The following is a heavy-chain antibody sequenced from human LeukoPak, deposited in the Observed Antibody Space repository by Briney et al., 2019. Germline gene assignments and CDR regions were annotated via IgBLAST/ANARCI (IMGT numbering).Heavy chain of an antibody. Sequence: GESLKISCKGSGYSFTSYWIGWVRQMPGKGLEWMGIIYPGDSDTRYSPSFQGQVTISADKSISTAYLQWSSLKASDTAMYYCARRGSSRYPMDSHWFDPWGQGTLVTVSS. CDR3: ARRGSSRYPMDSHWFDP. CDR1: GYSFTSYW. D-gene: IGHD6-13*01. J-gene: IGHJ5*02. CDR2: IYPGDSDT. V-gene: IGHV5-51*01.